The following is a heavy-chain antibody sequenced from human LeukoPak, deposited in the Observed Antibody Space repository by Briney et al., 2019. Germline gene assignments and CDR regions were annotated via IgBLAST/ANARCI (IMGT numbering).Heavy chain of an antibody. CDR1: GYNFNNYW. CDR3: ARPPTDGDFDY. V-gene: IGHV5-51*01. J-gene: IGHJ4*02. D-gene: IGHD4-17*01. CDR2: IYPGDSET. Sequence: GESLKISCKGSGYNFNNYWIGWVRQMPGKGLECMGIIYPGDSETKYSPSFQGQVTISADKSISTAYLQWSSLKASDTAMYYCARPPTDGDFDYWGQGTLVTVSS.